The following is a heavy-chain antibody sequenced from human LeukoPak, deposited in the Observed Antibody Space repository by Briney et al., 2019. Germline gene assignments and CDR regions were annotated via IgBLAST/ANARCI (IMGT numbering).Heavy chain of an antibody. CDR2: IYPYSGDT. CDR3: ARDRNSGSSLDI. J-gene: IGHJ3*02. CDR1: GYTFTGYY. D-gene: IGHD6-6*01. V-gene: IGHV1-2*02. Sequence: GASVKVSCKASGYTFTGYYIHWVRQAPGQGLEWMGWIYPYSGDTNYAQNFQGRVTMTRDTSISTAYMELSSLKSDDTAVYYCARDRNSGSSLDIWGQGTMLTFSS.